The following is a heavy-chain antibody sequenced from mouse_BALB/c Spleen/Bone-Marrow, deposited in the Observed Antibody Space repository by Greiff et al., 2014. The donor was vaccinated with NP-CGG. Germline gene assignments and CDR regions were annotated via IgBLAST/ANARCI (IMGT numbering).Heavy chain of an antibody. CDR2: IYPGNSDT. J-gene: IGHJ2*01. V-gene: IGHV1-5*01. Sequence: VQLQQPGTVLARPGAAVKMSCKASGYTFSNYWMHWVKQRPGQGLEWIGTIYPGNSDTTYNQNFKDKAKLTAVTSTNTAYMELSSLTNEDSAVYYCTTLARNNFDYWGQGTPLTVSS. CDR3: TTLARNNFDY. CDR1: GYTFSNYW.